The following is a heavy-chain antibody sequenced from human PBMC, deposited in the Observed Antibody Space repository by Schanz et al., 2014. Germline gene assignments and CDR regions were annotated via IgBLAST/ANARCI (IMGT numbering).Heavy chain of an antibody. D-gene: IGHD3-9*01. J-gene: IGHJ6*02. CDR3: AKVDRTRYYAMDV. V-gene: IGHV1-46*01. CDR2: MNSKTGNT. CDR1: GYTFTSYY. Sequence: QVQLVQSGAEVKKPGASVKVSCKASGYTFTSYYMHWVRQAPGQGLEWMGWMNSKTGNTGYAQRFQGRVTMTTDTSTGITSLELRNLKSDDTAMYYCAKVDRTRYYAMDVWGQGTTVTVSS.